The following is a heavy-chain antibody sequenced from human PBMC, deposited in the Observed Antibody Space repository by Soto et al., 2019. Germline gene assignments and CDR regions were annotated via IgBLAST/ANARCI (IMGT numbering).Heavy chain of an antibody. CDR1: GGTFGNSA. CDR2: IIPIFSTP. Sequence: QVQLVQSGAEVKKPGSSVTVSCKASGGTFGNSAISWVRQAPGQGLEWMGGIIPIFSTPDYAQKFQGRVTTTADESTSTAYMELTSLRSEDTAVYYCARDKDPQQARGNYYYAIDVWGQGTTVTVSS. J-gene: IGHJ6*02. CDR3: ARDKDPQQARGNYYYAIDV. V-gene: IGHV1-69*12.